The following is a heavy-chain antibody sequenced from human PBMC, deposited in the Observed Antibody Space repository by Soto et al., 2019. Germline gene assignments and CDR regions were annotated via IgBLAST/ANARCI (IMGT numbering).Heavy chain of an antibody. CDR3: ARELGAARLYEYSSSSDYFDY. D-gene: IGHD6-6*01. J-gene: IGHJ4*01. Sequence: PGRSMRLSCAASGFTFSSYGMHWVRQAPGKGLGWVAVIWYDGSNKYYADSVKGRFTISRDNSKNTLYLQMNSLRAEDTAVYYCARELGAARLYEYSSSSDYFDYWG. V-gene: IGHV3-33*01. CDR1: GFTFSSYG. CDR2: IWYDGSNK.